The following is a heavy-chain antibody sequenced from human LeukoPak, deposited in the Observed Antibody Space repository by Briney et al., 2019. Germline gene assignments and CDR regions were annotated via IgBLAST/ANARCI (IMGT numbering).Heavy chain of an antibody. D-gene: IGHD3-9*01. V-gene: IGHV3-7*01. J-gene: IGHJ4*02. CDR1: GFTFSSYW. Sequence: GGSLRLSCAASGFTFSSYWMTWVRQAPGKGLGWVANIKQDGIEKYYVDSMKGRFSISRDNAKKSSYLQMNSLRAEDTAVYYCARVSLTGYYCDYWGQGTLVTVSS. CDR3: ARVSLTGYYCDY. CDR2: IKQDGIEK.